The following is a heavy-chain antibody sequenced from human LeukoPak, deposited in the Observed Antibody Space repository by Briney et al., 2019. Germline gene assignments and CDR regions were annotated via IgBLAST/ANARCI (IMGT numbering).Heavy chain of an antibody. CDR1: GGSIINYY. Sequence: SETLSLTCTVSGGSIINYYWSWVRQSPGKGLEWIGRIHITESTNYNPSLKSRVTLSQDTSKSQISLRLRSVTAADTAVYYCARDHIGLIPDYWGQGILVSVSP. V-gene: IGHV4-4*07. CDR2: IHITEST. J-gene: IGHJ4*02. D-gene: IGHD3-10*01. CDR3: ARDHIGLIPDY.